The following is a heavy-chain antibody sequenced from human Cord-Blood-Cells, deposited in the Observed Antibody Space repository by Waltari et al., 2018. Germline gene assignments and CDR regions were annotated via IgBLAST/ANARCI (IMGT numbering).Heavy chain of an antibody. CDR3: ASPLGVGYCTNGVCYDAFDI. D-gene: IGHD2-8*01. Sequence: QVQLVQSGAEVKKPGSSVKVSCKASGGTFSSYAISWVRQAPGQGLEWMGGINPIFGKANYAQKFQGRVTITADESTSTAYMELSSLRSEDTAVYYCASPLGVGYCTNGVCYDAFDIWGQGTMVTVSS. V-gene: IGHV1-69*01. J-gene: IGHJ3*02. CDR1: GGTFSSYA. CDR2: INPIFGKA.